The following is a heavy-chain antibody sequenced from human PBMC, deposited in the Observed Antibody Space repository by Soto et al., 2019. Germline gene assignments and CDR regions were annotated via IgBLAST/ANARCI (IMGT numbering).Heavy chain of an antibody. CDR3: ARGQEGVVATH. D-gene: IGHD5-12*01. V-gene: IGHV4-34*01. CDR2: VKDGGHT. CDR1: GGSLSGHY. J-gene: IGHJ4*02. Sequence: QVQLQQWGAGLLKPSETVSLNCAVTGGSLSGHYWSWIRQPPGKGLEWIGEVKDGGHTNYSPSLRGRVTISSDTSNNQFSLRLNSVTAADTGVYYCARGQEGVVATHWDQGSLVTVSS.